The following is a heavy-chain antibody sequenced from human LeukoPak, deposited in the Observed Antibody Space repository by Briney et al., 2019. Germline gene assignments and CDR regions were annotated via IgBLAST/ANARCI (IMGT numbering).Heavy chain of an antibody. Sequence: SETLSLTCAVYGGSFSGYYWSWIRQPPGKGLEWIGEINHSGSTNYNPSLKSRVTISVGTSKNQFSLKLSSVTAADTAVYYCARVDKGGLDYWGQGTLVTVSS. J-gene: IGHJ4*02. CDR2: INHSGST. D-gene: IGHD3-16*01. CDR1: GGSFSGYY. CDR3: ARVDKGGLDY. V-gene: IGHV4-34*01.